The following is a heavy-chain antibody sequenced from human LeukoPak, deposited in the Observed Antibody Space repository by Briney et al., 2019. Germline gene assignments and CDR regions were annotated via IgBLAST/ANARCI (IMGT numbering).Heavy chain of an antibody. CDR2: ISYDGSNK. CDR3: ARDFRFLEWLCYDY. Sequence: GGSLRLSCAASGFTFSSYGMHWVRQAPGKGLEWVAVISYDGSNKYYADSVKGRFTISRDNSKNTLYLQMNSLRAEDTAVYYCARDFRFLEWLCYDYWGQGTLVTVSS. D-gene: IGHD3-3*01. V-gene: IGHV3-30*03. CDR1: GFTFSSYG. J-gene: IGHJ4*02.